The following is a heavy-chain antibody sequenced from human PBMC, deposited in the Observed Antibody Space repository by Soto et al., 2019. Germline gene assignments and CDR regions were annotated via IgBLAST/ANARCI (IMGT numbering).Heavy chain of an antibody. V-gene: IGHV3-74*01. CDR2: INTDGSST. CDR3: ARDNWNSY. J-gene: IGHJ4*02. D-gene: IGHD1-7*01. CDR1: GFTFSNYW. Sequence: GGSLRLSCVASGFTFSNYWMHWVRQAPGKGLVWVSRINTDGSSTNYADSVKGRFTISRDNAKNMAYLQMNSLRVEDTAVYYCARDNWNSYWGQGTLVTVSS.